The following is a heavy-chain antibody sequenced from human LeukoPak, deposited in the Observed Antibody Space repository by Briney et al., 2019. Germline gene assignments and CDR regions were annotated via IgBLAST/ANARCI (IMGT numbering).Heavy chain of an antibody. V-gene: IGHV4-34*01. CDR3: ARARGAVAGPYYFDY. CDR1: GGSFSGYY. J-gene: IGHJ4*02. D-gene: IGHD6-19*01. Sequence: PSETLSLTCAAYGGSFSGYYWSWIRQPPGKGLEWIGEINHSGSTNYNPSLKSRVTISVDTSKNQFSLKLSSVTAADTAVYYCARARGAVAGPYYFDYWGQGTLVTVSS. CDR2: INHSGST.